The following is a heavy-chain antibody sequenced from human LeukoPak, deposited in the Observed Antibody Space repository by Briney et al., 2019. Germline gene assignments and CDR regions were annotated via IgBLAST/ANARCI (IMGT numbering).Heavy chain of an antibody. CDR2: IIPIFGTA. Sequence: SVKVSCKASGGTFSSYAISWVRQAPGQGLEWMGGIIPIFGTANYAQKFQGRVTITADESTSTAFMELRSLRSDDTAVYYCARDRIVGAEDDAFHFWGQGTMVTVSS. CDR1: GGTFSSYA. J-gene: IGHJ3*01. CDR3: ARDRIVGAEDDAFHF. D-gene: IGHD1-26*01. V-gene: IGHV1-69*13.